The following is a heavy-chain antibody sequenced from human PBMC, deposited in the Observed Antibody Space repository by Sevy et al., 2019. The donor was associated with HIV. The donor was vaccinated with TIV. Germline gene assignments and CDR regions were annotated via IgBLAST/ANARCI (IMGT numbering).Heavy chain of an antibody. CDR1: GFTFSSYS. J-gene: IGHJ6*03. CDR2: TSTSGSFT. Sequence: GGSLRLSCEASGFTFSSYSMNWVRQAPGKGLEWVAFTSTSGSFTYYADSVKGRFIISRDNDKNSLSLEMKSLRGEDTAVYFCARRAAVDGGDYFYHMDVWGKGTTVTVSS. D-gene: IGHD2-21*02. V-gene: IGHV3-21*01. CDR3: ARRAAVDGGDYFYHMDV.